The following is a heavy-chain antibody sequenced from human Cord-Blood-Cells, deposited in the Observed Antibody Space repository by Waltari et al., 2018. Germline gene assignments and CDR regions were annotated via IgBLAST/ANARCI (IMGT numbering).Heavy chain of an antibody. CDR1: GYSISSGYY. Sequence: QVQLQESGPGLVKPSETLSLTCAVSGYSISSGYYWGWIRQPPGKGLEWIGSIYHSGSTYYNPSLKSRVTMSVDTSKNQFSRKLSSVTAADTAVYYCARGRLHGDSGYDYFDYWGQGTLVTVSS. J-gene: IGHJ4*02. CDR2: IYHSGST. CDR3: ARGRLHGDSGYDYFDY. V-gene: IGHV4-38-2*01. D-gene: IGHD5-12*01.